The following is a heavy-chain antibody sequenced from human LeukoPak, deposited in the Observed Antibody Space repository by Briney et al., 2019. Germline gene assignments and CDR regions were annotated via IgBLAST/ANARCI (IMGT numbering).Heavy chain of an antibody. CDR1: NGSLTGYY. Sequence: SETLSLTCAVYNGSLTGYYWTWIRQPPGKGLEWIGEIDRIGTTNDNASLRSRVTMSVDTSKHQFSLNLRSATAADTAVYYCARGLGSWRRYHMDVWGTGTTVTVSS. D-gene: IGHD6-13*01. CDR3: ARGLGSWRRYHMDV. CDR2: IDRIGTT. V-gene: IGHV4-34*01. J-gene: IGHJ6*03.